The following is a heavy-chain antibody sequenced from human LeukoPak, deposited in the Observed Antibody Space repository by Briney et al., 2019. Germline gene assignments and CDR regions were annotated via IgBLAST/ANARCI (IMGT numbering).Heavy chain of an antibody. J-gene: IGHJ5*02. CDR3: ARGRVPTSDIVVVRAAPTDLNNWFDP. CDR1: GGSFSGYY. CDR2: INHSGST. V-gene: IGHV4-34*01. D-gene: IGHD2-2*01. Sequence: PSKTLSLTCAVYGGSFSGYYWSWIRQPPGKGLEWIGEINHSGSTNYNPSLKSRVTISVDTSKNQFSLKLSSVTAADTAVYYCARGRVPTSDIVVVRAAPTDLNNWFDPWGQGTLVTVSS.